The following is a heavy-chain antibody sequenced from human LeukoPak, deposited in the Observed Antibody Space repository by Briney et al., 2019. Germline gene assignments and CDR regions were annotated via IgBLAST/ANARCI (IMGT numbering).Heavy chain of an antibody. CDR3: ARAPTRIAAAGIPLRIFDY. V-gene: IGHV1-2*02. J-gene: IGHJ4*02. CDR2: INPNSGGT. Sequence: GASVKVSCKASGYTFTGYYMHWVRQAPGQGLEWMGWINPNSGGTNYAQKFQGRVTMTRDTSISTAYMELSRLGSDDTAVYYCARAPTRIAAAGIPLRIFDYWGQGTLVTVSS. D-gene: IGHD6-13*01. CDR1: GYTFTGYY.